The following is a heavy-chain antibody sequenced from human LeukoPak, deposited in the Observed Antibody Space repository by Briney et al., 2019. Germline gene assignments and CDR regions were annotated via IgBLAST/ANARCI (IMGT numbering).Heavy chain of an antibody. Sequence: SGTLSLTCAVYGGSFSGYYWSWIRQPPGKGLEWIGEINHSGSTNYNPSLKSRVTISVDTSKNQFSLKLSSVTAADTAVYYCARRPAVITFGGVIVGFDYWGQGTLVTVSS. CDR1: GGSFSGYY. J-gene: IGHJ4*02. CDR3: ARRPAVITFGGVIVGFDY. CDR2: INHSGST. V-gene: IGHV4-34*01. D-gene: IGHD3-16*02.